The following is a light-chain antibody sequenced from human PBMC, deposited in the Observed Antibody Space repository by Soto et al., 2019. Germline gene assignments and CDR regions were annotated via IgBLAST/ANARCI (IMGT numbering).Light chain of an antibody. V-gene: IGKV4-1*01. CDR1: QSVLYSSNNKYY. CDR2: WAS. Sequence: DIVMTQSPDSLAVSLGERATINCKSSQSVLYSSNNKYYLAWYQQKPGQPPKLLIYWASTRESGVPDRFSGSGSGTDFTLTISSLQAEDVAVYYCQQYYSTPLTFGQGTKVEI. J-gene: IGKJ1*01. CDR3: QQYYSTPLT.